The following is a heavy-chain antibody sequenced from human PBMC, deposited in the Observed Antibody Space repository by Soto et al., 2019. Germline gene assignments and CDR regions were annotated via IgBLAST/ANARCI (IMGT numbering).Heavy chain of an antibody. Sequence: GGSLRLSCAASGFTFSSYSMNWVRQAPGKGLEWVSYISGSSSTIHYADSVWGRFTISRDNAKNSLYLQMNSLRGEDTAVYYCARDRVPLSTPISGYFVMDIWGQGTTVTVSS. CDR3: ARDRVPLSTPISGYFVMDI. CDR2: ISGSSSTI. J-gene: IGHJ6*02. D-gene: IGHD2-21*01. V-gene: IGHV3-48*01. CDR1: GFTFSSYS.